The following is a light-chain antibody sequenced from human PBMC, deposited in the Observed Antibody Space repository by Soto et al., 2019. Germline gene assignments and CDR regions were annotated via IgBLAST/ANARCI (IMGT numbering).Light chain of an antibody. CDR3: QEYNNWRPIT. CDR1: RGVSANY. CDR2: GAS. V-gene: IGKV3D-15*01. J-gene: IGKJ4*01. Sequence: ENLLTQSPGTLSLSPGEEATLSCRASRGVSANYLAWYQQKPGQAPTLLIYGASIRAAGIPVRSSGSGSGTEFTLTITSLQSEDFAVYYCQEYNNWRPITFGGGTKVDI.